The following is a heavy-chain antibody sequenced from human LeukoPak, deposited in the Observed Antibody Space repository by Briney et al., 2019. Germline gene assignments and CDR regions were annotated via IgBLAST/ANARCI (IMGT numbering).Heavy chain of an antibody. V-gene: IGHV3-48*04. D-gene: IGHD5-18*01. Sequence: GGSLRLSCGAPGFKFGSFSIGWVRQAPGEELEGLSYISSTSTAIYYADSLKGRFTISRDNAKNSLYLQMNSLRAEDTAVYYCARAIASYGDSAYWGQGTLVTVSS. CDR2: ISSTSTAI. CDR3: ARAIASYGDSAY. J-gene: IGHJ4*02. CDR1: GFKFGSFS.